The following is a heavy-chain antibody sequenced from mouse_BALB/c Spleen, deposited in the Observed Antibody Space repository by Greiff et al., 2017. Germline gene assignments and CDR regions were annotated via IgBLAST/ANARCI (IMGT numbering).Heavy chain of an antibody. CDR3: ARGGNGAMDY. V-gene: IGHV5-17*02. D-gene: IGHD2-1*01. CDR2: ISSGSSTI. J-gene: IGHJ4*01. CDR1: GFTFSSFG. Sequence: DVKLQESGGGLVQPGGSRKLSCAASGFTFSSFGMHWVRQAPEKGLEWVAYISSGSSTIYYADTVKGRFTISRDNPKNTLFLQMTSLRSEDTAMYYCARGGNGAMDYWGQGTSVTVSS.